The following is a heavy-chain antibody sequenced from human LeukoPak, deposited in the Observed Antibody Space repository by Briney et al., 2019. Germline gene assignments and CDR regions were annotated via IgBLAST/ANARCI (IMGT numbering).Heavy chain of an antibody. J-gene: IGHJ6*03. CDR2: IIPIFGTA. V-gene: IGHV1-69*05. CDR1: GGTFSSYA. CDR3: ARDTTIFGVASYYYYMDV. Sequence: SVKVSCKASGGTFSSYAISWVRQAPGQGLEWMGRIIPIFGTANYAQKFQGRVTITTDESTSTAYMELSSLRSGDTAVYYCARDTTIFGVASYYYYMDVWGKGTTVTLSS. D-gene: IGHD3-3*01.